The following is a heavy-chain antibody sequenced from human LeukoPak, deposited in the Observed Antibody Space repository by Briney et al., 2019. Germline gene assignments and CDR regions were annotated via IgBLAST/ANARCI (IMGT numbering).Heavy chain of an antibody. V-gene: IGHV1-2*02. Sequence: ASVKVSCKASGYTFTGYYMHWVRQAPGQGLEWMGWINPNSGGTNYAQKFQGRATMTRDTSISTAYMELSRLRSGDTAVYYCARDPDIVVVVATKYYFDYWGQGTLVTVSS. CDR3: ARDPDIVVVVATKYYFDY. CDR2: INPNSGGT. CDR1: GYTFTGYY. D-gene: IGHD2-15*01. J-gene: IGHJ4*02.